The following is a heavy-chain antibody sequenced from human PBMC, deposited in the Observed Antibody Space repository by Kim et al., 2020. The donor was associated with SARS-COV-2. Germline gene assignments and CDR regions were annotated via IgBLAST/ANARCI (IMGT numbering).Heavy chain of an antibody. J-gene: IGHJ4*02. CDR3: ARDRGGHIAAIDY. V-gene: IGHV3-33*01. Sequence: YADAVKCRYTISLDNSKNTLYLKMNSLRAEGRAVYYCARDRGGHIAAIDYWGQGTLVTVSS. D-gene: IGHD6-6*01.